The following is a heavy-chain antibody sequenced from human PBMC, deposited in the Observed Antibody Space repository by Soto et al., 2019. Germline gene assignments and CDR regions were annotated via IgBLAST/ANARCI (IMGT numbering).Heavy chain of an antibody. CDR3: ARVCGSLHDSGGYPDY. CDR1: GGSISSGDYF. V-gene: IGHV4-31*03. J-gene: IGHJ4*02. Sequence: QVQLQESGPGLVKPSQTLSLTCTVSGGSISSGDYFWSWIRQHPGKGLEWIGYIYYSGSTNYNPSLSSRVTISGDPSKNQSSLKLRSVTAADTAVYYCARVCGSLHDSGGYPDYWGQGTLVTVSS. CDR2: IYYSGST. D-gene: IGHD3-22*01.